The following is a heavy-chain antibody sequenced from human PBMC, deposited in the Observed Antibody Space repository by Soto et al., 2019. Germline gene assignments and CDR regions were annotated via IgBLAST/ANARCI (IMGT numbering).Heavy chain of an antibody. CDR1: GGSIRGFY. CDR3: ERASMPKAHFAY. J-gene: IGHJ4*02. V-gene: IGHV4-4*07. Sequence: SETLSRTCTVSGGSIRGFYWSCIRQPSGKGLEWIGRMHSTGSANYNPSLKSRVTISIDRSKNKVSLKLTSVTAADTALYFCERASMPKAHFAYWAQGTIVTVSS. CDR2: MHSTGSA. D-gene: IGHD2-2*01.